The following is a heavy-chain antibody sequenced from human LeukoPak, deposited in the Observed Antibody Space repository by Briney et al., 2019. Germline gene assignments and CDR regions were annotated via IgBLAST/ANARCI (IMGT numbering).Heavy chain of an antibody. CDR2: IYYSGST. V-gene: IGHV4-61*01. CDR3: ARGRRSSSWYRGAWYFDY. Sequence: SETLSLTCTVSGGSVSSGSYYWSWIRQPPGKGLEWIGYIYYSGSTNYNPSLKSRVTISVDTSKNQFSLKLSSVTAADTAVYYCARGRRSSSWYRGAWYFDYWGQGTLVTVSS. J-gene: IGHJ4*02. CDR1: GGSVSSGSYY. D-gene: IGHD6-13*01.